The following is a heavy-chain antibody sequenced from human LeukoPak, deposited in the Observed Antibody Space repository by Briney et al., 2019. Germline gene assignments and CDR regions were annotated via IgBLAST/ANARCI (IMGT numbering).Heavy chain of an antibody. CDR2: THKSGTT. CDR3: ARASWNYLER. CDR1: GCSITYGSYY. V-gene: IGHV4-61*02. Sequence: SETLSLTCTVPGCSITYGSYYWIWIRQAAGKGLEWIGRTHKSGTTHYNPSLRSRVILSLDMSKNQFSLQLSSVTAADTAVYYCARASWNYLERWGQGSLVTVSS. J-gene: IGHJ4*02. D-gene: IGHD1-7*01.